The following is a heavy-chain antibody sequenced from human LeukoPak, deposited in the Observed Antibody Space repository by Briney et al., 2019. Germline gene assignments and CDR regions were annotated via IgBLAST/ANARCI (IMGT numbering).Heavy chain of an antibody. CDR1: GFTFSSYA. CDR2: ISGSGGST. V-gene: IGHV3-23*01. Sequence: GGSLRLSCAASGFTFSSYAMSWVRQAPGKGLEWVSAISGSGGSTYYADSVKGRFTISRDNSKNTLYLQMNSLRAEDTAVYYCAKGSSRVVVVAATLNYWGQGALVTVSS. J-gene: IGHJ4*02. D-gene: IGHD2-15*01. CDR3: AKGSSRVVVVAATLNY.